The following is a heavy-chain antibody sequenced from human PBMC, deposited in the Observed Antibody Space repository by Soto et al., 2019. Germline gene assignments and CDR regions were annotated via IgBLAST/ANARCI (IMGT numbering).Heavy chain of an antibody. J-gene: IGHJ6*03. CDR1: GYTFTSYG. D-gene: IGHD5-12*01. Sequence: GAAVKVSCKASGYTFTSYGISWVRQAPGQGLEWMGWISAYNGNTNYAQKLQGRVTMTTDTSTSTAYMELRSLRSDDTAVYYCAGCRVLRSHYYMDVWGKGTTLTVSS. V-gene: IGHV1-18*01. CDR3: AGCRVLRSHYYMDV. CDR2: ISAYNGNT.